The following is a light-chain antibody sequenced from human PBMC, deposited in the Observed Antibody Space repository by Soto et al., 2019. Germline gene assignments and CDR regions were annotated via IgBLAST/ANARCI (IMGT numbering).Light chain of an antibody. Sequence: EIVLTQSPATLSLSPGERATLSCRASQSVSSYLAWYQPKPGQAPRLLIYDASNRATCIPARFSGSGSGTDITLTISSLEPEDFAAYYCQQRGNWPPYTFGQGTKLEIK. V-gene: IGKV3-11*01. CDR2: DAS. CDR1: QSVSSY. CDR3: QQRGNWPPYT. J-gene: IGKJ2*01.